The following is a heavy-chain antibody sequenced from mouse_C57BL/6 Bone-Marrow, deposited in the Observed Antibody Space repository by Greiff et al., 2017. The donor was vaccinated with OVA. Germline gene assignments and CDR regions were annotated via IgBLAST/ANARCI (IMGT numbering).Heavy chain of an antibody. CDR2: IDPSDSYT. V-gene: IGHV1-69*01. J-gene: IGHJ3*01. Sequence: QVQLQQPGAELVMPGASVKLSCKASGYTFTSYWMHWVKQRPGQGLEWIGEIDPSDSYTNYNQKFKGKSTLTVDKSSSTAYMQLSSLTSEDSAVYYCARSGGLGAYWGQGTLVTVSA. D-gene: IGHD1-3*01. CDR1: GYTFTSYW. CDR3: ARSGGLGAY.